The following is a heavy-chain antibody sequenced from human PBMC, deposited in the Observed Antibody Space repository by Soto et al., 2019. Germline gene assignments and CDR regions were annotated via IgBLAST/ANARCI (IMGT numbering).Heavy chain of an antibody. CDR2: ISSDGSTT. D-gene: IGHD6-13*01. Sequence: QPGGSLRLSCAASGFTFSSYWMHWVRQAPGKGLVWVSRISSDGSTTTYADSVKGRFSIYRDNAKNTLFLEMNSLRAEDTAVYYCARDIPSSSWSMDVWGQGTTVTVSS. CDR3: ARDIPSSSWSMDV. V-gene: IGHV3-74*01. J-gene: IGHJ6*02. CDR1: GFTFSSYW.